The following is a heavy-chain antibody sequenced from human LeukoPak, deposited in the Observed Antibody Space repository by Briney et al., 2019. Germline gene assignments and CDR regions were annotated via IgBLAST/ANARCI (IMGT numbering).Heavy chain of an antibody. CDR3: ARATYGYDVFDY. CDR1: GGSISSSSSY. V-gene: IGHV4-39*07. J-gene: IGHJ4*02. CDR2: IYYSGST. D-gene: IGHD5-12*01. Sequence: SETLSLTCAVSGGSISSSSSYWGWIRQPPGKGLEWIGSIYYSGSTYYNPSLKSRVTISVDTSKNQFSLKLSSVTAADSAVYSCARATYGYDVFDYWGQGTLVTVSS.